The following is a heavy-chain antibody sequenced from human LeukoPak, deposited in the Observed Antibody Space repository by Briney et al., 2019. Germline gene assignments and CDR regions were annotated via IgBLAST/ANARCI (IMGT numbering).Heavy chain of an antibody. J-gene: IGHJ4*02. CDR1: GGSISSYY. CDR3: ARAAWIQNYFDC. CDR2: IYYSGST. V-gene: IGHV4-59*01. D-gene: IGHD5-18*01. Sequence: SETLSLTCTVSGGSISSYYWSWIRQPPGKGLEWIGYIYYSGSTNYNPSLKSRVTISVDTSKNQFSLKLSSVTAADTAVYYCARAAWIQNYFDCWGQGTLVTVSS.